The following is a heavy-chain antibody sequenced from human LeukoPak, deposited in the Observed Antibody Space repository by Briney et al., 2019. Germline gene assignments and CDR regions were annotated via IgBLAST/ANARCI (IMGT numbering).Heavy chain of an antibody. D-gene: IGHD5-24*01. CDR3: ARQSTPHGNFDY. V-gene: IGHV3-13*01. CDR2: LGTAGDT. J-gene: IGHJ4*02. CDR1: GFTLTNYA. Sequence: GGSLRLSCAASGFTLTNYAMHWVRQPAGEGLEWVSALGTAGDTFYPGSVKGRFTISRDNARKSLFLQMNSLRVEDTAIYYCARQSTPHGNFDYWGQGTLVTVSS.